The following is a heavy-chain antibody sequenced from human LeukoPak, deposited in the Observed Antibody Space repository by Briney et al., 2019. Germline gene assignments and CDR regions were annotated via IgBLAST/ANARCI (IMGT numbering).Heavy chain of an antibody. CDR3: ARWAEYQQTFPYYYMDV. CDR1: GDSVTNYD. D-gene: IGHD6-13*01. CDR2: IYARGST. V-gene: IGHV4-4*09. Sequence: SETLSLTYTVSGDSVTNYDWSWIRQAPGKGLEWIGNIYARGSTTYSPSLKSRVTTSIDTSKNHFSLRLTSVTAADAAVYYCARWAEYQQTFPYYYMDVWGKGTTVTVSS. J-gene: IGHJ6*03.